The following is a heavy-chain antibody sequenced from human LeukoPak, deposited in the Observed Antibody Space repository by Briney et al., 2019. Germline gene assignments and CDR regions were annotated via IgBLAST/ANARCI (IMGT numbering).Heavy chain of an antibody. CDR1: GYTFTSYD. Sequence: ASVKVSCKASGYTFTSYDINWVRQATGQGLEWMGWMNPNSGNTGYAQKFQGRVTMTRNTSISTAYMELSSLRSEDTAVYYCARALRYCSSTSCRSVGYWGQGTLVTVSS. CDR3: ARALRYCSSTSCRSVGY. D-gene: IGHD2-2*01. J-gene: IGHJ4*02. CDR2: MNPNSGNT. V-gene: IGHV1-8*01.